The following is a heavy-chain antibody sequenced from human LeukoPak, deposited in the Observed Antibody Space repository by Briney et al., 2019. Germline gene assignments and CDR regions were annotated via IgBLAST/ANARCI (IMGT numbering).Heavy chain of an antibody. CDR3: AREESQEVTYYDVLTGETSNSYYYYYMDV. D-gene: IGHD3-9*01. CDR2: ISPYNGDT. V-gene: IGHV1-18*01. Sequence: WASVKVSCKVSGYTLTELSMHWVRQAPGKGLEWMGWISPYNGDTNYPHKLQGRVTMTADTSTSTASMEPRSLRSDDTAVYYCAREESQEVTYYDVLTGETSNSYYYYYMDVWGKGTTVTVSS. J-gene: IGHJ6*03. CDR1: GYTLTELS.